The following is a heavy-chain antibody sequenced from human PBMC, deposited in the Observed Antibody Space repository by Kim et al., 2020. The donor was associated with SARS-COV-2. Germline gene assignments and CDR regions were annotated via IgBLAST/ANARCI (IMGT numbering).Heavy chain of an antibody. CDR3: ARRVEAAGTKYFDL. V-gene: IGHV4-39*01. D-gene: IGHD6-13*01. Sequence: PSLKSRVTISVDTSKNQFSLKLSSVTAADTAVYYCARRVEAAGTKYFDLWGRGTVVTVSS. J-gene: IGHJ2*01.